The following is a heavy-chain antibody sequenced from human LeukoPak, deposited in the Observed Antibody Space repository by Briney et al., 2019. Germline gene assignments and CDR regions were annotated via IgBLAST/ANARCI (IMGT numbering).Heavy chain of an antibody. CDR3: ARALSSNITPSQH. CDR1: GFTFSDYY. Sequence: KPGGSLRLSCAGSGFTFSDYYMSWIRQAPGKGLEWGSYISSSSSYRNYADSVKGRFTIPRDNAKNALYLQMSSLRAEDTPVYYCARALSSNITPSQHWGQGTLVTVSS. V-gene: IGHV3-11*06. J-gene: IGHJ1*01. D-gene: IGHD6-13*01. CDR2: ISSSSSYR.